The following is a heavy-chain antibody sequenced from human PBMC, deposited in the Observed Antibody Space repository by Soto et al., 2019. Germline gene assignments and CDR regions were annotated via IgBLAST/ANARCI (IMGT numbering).Heavy chain of an antibody. D-gene: IGHD3-22*01. CDR1: GFTFSSYA. V-gene: IGHV3-23*01. CDR2: ISGSGGST. CDR3: AKDRRSYYYDSSGYYGLDY. Sequence: GGSLRLSCAASGFTFSSYAMSWVRQAPGKGLEWVSAISGSGGSTYYADSVKGRFTISRDNSKNTLYLQMNSLRAEDTAVYYCAKDRRSYYYDSSGYYGLDYWGQGTLVTVSS. J-gene: IGHJ4*02.